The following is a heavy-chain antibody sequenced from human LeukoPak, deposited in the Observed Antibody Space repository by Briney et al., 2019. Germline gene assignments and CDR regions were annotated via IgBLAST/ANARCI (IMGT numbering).Heavy chain of an antibody. CDR2: IYYSGST. CDR1: GGSASSGSYY. V-gene: IGHV4-61*01. D-gene: IGHD3-22*01. Sequence: SETLSLTCTVSGGSASSGSYYWSWIRQPPGKGLEWIGYIYYSGSTNYNPSLKSRVTISVDKSKNQFSLKLSSVTAADTAVYYCARDLSYYDSSGYGIGNFDYWGQGTLVTVSS. CDR3: ARDLSYYDSSGYGIGNFDY. J-gene: IGHJ4*02.